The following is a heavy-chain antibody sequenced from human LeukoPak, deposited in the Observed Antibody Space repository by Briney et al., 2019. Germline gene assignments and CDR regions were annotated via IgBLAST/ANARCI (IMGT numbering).Heavy chain of an antibody. CDR2: IIPIFGTA. Sequence: GASVKVSCKASGGTFSSYAISWVRQAPGQGLEWMGGIIPIFGTANYAQKFQGRVTITADESTSTAYMELSSLRSEDTAVYYCAKDIRGFGGGWDYFDYWGQGTLVTVSS. CDR3: AKDIRGFGGGWDYFDY. CDR1: GGTFSSYA. J-gene: IGHJ4*02. V-gene: IGHV1-69*13. D-gene: IGHD2-15*01.